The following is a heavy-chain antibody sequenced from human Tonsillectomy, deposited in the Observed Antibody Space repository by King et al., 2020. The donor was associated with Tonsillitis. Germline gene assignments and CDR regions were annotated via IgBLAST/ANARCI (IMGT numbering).Heavy chain of an antibody. CDR1: GGTFSSYA. D-gene: IGHD3-10*01. Sequence: QLVQSGAEVKKPGSSVKVSCKASGGTFSSYAISWVRQAPGQGLEWMGRIIPILGIANYAQKFQGRVTITADKSTSTAYMELSSLRSEDTAVYYCARERNPYGSVSSFDYCVQGTLVTVSS. CDR2: IIPILGIA. CDR3: ARERNPYGSVSSFDY. J-gene: IGHJ4*02. V-gene: IGHV1-69*09.